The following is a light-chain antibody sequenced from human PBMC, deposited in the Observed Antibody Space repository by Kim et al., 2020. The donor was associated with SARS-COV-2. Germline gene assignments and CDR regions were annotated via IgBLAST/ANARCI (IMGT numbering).Light chain of an antibody. CDR1: SSNIGAGYD. Sequence: QSVLTQPPSVSGAPGQRVTISCTGSSSNIGAGYDVHGYQQLPGTAPKLLIYGNSNRPSGVPDRFSGSKSGTSASLAITGLQAEDEADYYCQSYDSSLRGSVFGTGTKVTVL. CDR3: QSYDSSLRGSV. CDR2: GNS. V-gene: IGLV1-40*01. J-gene: IGLJ1*01.